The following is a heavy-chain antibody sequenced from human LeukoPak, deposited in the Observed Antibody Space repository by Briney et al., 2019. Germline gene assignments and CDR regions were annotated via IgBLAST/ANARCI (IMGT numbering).Heavy chain of an antibody. V-gene: IGHV4-34*01. D-gene: IGHD5-18*01. Sequence: SETLSLXCAVYGGSFSGYYWSWIRQPPGKGLEWIGEINHSGSTNYNPSLKSRVTISVDTSKNQFSLKLSSVTAADTAVYYCASSTPWIQLWYGRDYWGQGTLVTVSS. J-gene: IGHJ4*02. CDR3: ASSTPWIQLWYGRDY. CDR1: GGSFSGYY. CDR2: INHSGST.